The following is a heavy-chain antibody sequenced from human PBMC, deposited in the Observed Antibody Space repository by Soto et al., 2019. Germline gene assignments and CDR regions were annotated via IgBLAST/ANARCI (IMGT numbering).Heavy chain of an antibody. CDR1: GGSFSGYY. V-gene: IGHV4-34*01. D-gene: IGHD3-22*01. CDR3: ARSGSSGYYPYYFDY. Sequence: SETLSLTCAVYGGSFSGYYWSWIRQPPGKGLEWIGEINHSGSTNYNPSLKSRVTISVDTSKNQFSLKLSSVTAADTAVYYCARSGSSGYYPYYFDYWGQGTLVTVSS. CDR2: INHSGST. J-gene: IGHJ4*02.